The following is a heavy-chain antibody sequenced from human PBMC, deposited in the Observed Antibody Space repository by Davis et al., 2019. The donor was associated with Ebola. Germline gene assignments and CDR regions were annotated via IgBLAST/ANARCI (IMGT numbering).Heavy chain of an antibody. CDR1: SGSISSNY. D-gene: IGHD3-22*01. V-gene: IGHV4-59*08. CDR3: ARHYPTYYYDSSGYHTHRHFDY. Sequence: SQTLSLTCAVSSGSISSNYWSWIRQPPGKGLEWIGYIYYSGSTNYNPSLKSRVSISVDTSKNQFSLKLSSVTAADTAVYYCARHYPTYYYDSSGYHTHRHFDYWGQGTLVTVSS. CDR2: IYYSGST. J-gene: IGHJ4*02.